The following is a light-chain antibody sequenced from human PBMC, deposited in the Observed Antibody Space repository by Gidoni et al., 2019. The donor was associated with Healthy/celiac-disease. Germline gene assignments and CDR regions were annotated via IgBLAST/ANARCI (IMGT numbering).Light chain of an antibody. CDR3: QQSYSTPYT. Sequence: DIQMTQSPSSLSASVGDRVTITCRASQSISSYLNWYQQKPGKAPKLLIYASSSLQSGVPSRFSGRGSWTDFTLTISSLQPEDFATYYCQQSYSTPYTFGQXTKLEIK. CDR2: ASS. J-gene: IGKJ2*01. CDR1: QSISSY. V-gene: IGKV1-39*01.